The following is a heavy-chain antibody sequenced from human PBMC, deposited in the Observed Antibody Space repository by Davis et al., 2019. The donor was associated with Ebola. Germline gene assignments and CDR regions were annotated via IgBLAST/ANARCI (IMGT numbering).Heavy chain of an antibody. J-gene: IGHJ4*02. V-gene: IGHV3-7*01. CDR2: IKQDGSEK. CDR3: ATTPQYSSGQNKPFDY. CDR1: GFIVSSNY. D-gene: IGHD6-19*01. Sequence: GGSLRLSCAASGFIVSSNYMSWVRQAPGKGLEWVANIKQDGSEKYYVDSVKGRFTISRDNAKNSLYLQMNSLRAEDTAVYYCATTPQYSSGQNKPFDYWGQGTLVTVSS.